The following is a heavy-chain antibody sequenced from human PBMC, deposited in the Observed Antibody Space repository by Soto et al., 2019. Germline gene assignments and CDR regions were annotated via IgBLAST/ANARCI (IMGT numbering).Heavy chain of an antibody. J-gene: IGHJ4*02. Sequence: ASVKVSCKASGYTFTGYYMHWVRQAPGQGLEWMGWINPNSGGTNYAQKFQGWVTTTRDTSISTAYMELSRLRSDDTAVYYCARRAGPYSSSWSSYFDYWGQGTLVTVSS. D-gene: IGHD6-13*01. V-gene: IGHV1-2*04. CDR3: ARRAGPYSSSWSSYFDY. CDR1: GYTFTGYY. CDR2: INPNSGGT.